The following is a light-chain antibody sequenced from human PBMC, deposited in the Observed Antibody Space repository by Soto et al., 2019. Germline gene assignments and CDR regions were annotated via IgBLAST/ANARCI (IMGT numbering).Light chain of an antibody. V-gene: IGLV2-23*01. CDR1: SSDVGSYNL. Sequence: QSVLTQPASVSGSPGQSITISCTGTSSDVGSYNLVSWYQQHPGKAPKLMIYEGSKRPSGVSNRFSGSKSGNTASLTIYGLAAEDEAEYYCCSYGGSSTYVFGTGTKLTVL. CDR3: CSYGGSSTYV. J-gene: IGLJ1*01. CDR2: EGS.